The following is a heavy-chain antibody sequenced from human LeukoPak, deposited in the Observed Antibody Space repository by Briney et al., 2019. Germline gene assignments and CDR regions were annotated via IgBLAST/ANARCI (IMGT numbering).Heavy chain of an antibody. Sequence: SETLSLTCTVSGGAVNSYYWSWIRQTPGKGLEWIGYISHSGNTDYAPSLKSRVTMSLDTSKNQFSLKLSSVTAADTAVYYCARTRDYPGLDYWGQGTLVTVSS. CDR3: ARTRDYPGLDY. J-gene: IGHJ4*02. V-gene: IGHV4-59*02. CDR1: GGAVNSYY. CDR2: ISHSGNT. D-gene: IGHD4-11*01.